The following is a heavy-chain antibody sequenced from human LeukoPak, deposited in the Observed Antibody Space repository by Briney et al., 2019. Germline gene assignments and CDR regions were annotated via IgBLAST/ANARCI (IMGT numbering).Heavy chain of an antibody. J-gene: IGHJ4*02. V-gene: IGHV1-2*02. CDR1: GYTFIGYY. CDR2: INPNSGGT. Sequence: ASVKVSCKASGYTFIGYYMHWVRQAPGQGLEWMGWINPNSGGTNYAQKFQGRVTMTRDTSITTAYMELNSLRSDDTAVYYCARGGGTDYTKGEWDWGQGTLVTVSS. CDR3: ARGGGTDYTKGEWD. D-gene: IGHD4-4*01.